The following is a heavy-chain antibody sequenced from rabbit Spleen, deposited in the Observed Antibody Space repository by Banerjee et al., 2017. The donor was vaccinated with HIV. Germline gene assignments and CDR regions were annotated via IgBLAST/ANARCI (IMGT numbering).Heavy chain of an antibody. CDR3: ARDTGSSFSSYGMDL. D-gene: IGHD8-1*01. Sequence: QSLEESGGALVKPGASLTLTCIASGVSFSGDSFSGDSYMCWVRQAPGKGLEWIVCIDTGSSGFTYFASWAKGRFTISKTSSTTVTLQMTSLTAADTATYFCARDTGSSFSSYGMDLWGQGTLVTVS. J-gene: IGHJ6*01. CDR2: IDTGSSGFT. V-gene: IGHV1S40*01. CDR1: GVSFSGDSFSGDSY.